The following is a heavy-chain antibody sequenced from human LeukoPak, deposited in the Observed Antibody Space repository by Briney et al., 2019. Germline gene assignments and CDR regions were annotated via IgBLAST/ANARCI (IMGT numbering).Heavy chain of an antibody. CDR3: GKVAHGSGWYIPRHLFDY. J-gene: IGHJ4*02. V-gene: IGHV3-23*01. Sequence: GSLRLSCGASGLTFGTYAFSWVGRAPGKGLEWGEAISGSGGSTYYADSLKGGFPISRGNSKNTLYLQMKSLRAEAPAVYSCGKVAHGSGWYIPRHLFDYWGQGTLVTVSS. CDR1: GLTFGTYA. CDR2: ISGSGGST. D-gene: IGHD6-19*01.